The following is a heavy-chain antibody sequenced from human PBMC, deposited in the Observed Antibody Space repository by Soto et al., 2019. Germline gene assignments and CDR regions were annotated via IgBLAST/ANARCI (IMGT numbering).Heavy chain of an antibody. V-gene: IGHV4-59*01. J-gene: IGHJ4*02. D-gene: IGHD6-19*01. CDR2: VYYSGRT. CDR3: ARSDSSGWYVD. CDR1: AASISTYY. Sequence: QVQLQESGPRLVKPSETLSLTCTVSAASISTYYWSWIRQPPGKGLEWVGYVYYSGRTNFNPPLRSRATISIDRSRRQFSLSLTSVTAADTAVYYCARSDSSGWYVDWGQGTLVTVSS.